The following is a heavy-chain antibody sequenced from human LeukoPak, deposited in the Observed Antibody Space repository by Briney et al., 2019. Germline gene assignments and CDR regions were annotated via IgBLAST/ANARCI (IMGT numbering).Heavy chain of an antibody. V-gene: IGHV1-69*04. CDR3: ARGSVIVGATTFDY. J-gene: IGHJ4*02. CDR1: GGTFSSYA. CDR2: IIPIFGIA. Sequence: SVKVSCKASGGTFSSYAISWVRQAPGQGLEWIGRIIPIFGIANYAQKFQGRVTITADKSTSTAYMELSSLRSEDTAVYYCARGSVIVGATTFDYWGQGTLVTVSS. D-gene: IGHD1-26*01.